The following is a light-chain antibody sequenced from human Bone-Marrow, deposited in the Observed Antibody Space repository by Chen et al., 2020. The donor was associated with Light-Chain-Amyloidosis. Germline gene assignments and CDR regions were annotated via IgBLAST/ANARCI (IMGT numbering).Light chain of an antibody. Sequence: SYVLTQPSSVSVAPGQTATIARGGNNIGSTSVHWYQQTPGQAPLLVVYDDSDRPSGIPERLSGSNSGNTATLTIGRVEAGDEADYYCQVWDRRSDRPVFGGGTKLTVL. CDR2: DDS. J-gene: IGLJ3*02. CDR1: NIGSTS. V-gene: IGLV3-21*02. CDR3: QVWDRRSDRPV.